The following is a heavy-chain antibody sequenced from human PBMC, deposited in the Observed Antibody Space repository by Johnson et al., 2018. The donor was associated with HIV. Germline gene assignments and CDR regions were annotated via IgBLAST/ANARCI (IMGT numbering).Heavy chain of an antibody. CDR1: GFTVSRYY. D-gene: IGHD2-15*01. CDR3: ARKVVVVAAAAGDAFDI. CDR2: IYSAGSI. V-gene: IGHV3-66*01. J-gene: IGHJ3*02. Sequence: VQLVESGGGLVQPGGSLRLSCAASGFTVSRYYMSWVRQAPGKGLEWVSVIYSAGSIYYADSVKGRCTISRDNSKNTLYLQMNSLRAEDTAVYYCARKVVVVAAAAGDAFDIWGQGTMVTVSS.